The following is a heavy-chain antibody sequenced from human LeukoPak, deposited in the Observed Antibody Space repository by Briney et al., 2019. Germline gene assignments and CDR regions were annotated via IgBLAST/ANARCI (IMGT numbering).Heavy chain of an antibody. CDR2: INPNSGGT. D-gene: IGHD3-16*01. Sequence: GASVKVSCKASGYTFTGYYMHWVRQAPGQGLEWMGWINPNSGGTKYAQKFQGRVTMTSDTSISTAFMELSRLRSDDTAVYYCARVRYRLAETYIDYWGQGTLVTVSS. CDR1: GYTFTGYY. CDR3: ARVRYRLAETYIDY. J-gene: IGHJ4*02. V-gene: IGHV1-2*02.